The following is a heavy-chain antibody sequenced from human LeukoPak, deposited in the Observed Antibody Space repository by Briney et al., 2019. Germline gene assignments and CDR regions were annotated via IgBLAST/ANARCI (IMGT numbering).Heavy chain of an antibody. V-gene: IGHV3-23*01. J-gene: IGHJ4*02. CDR2: ISGSGGST. CDR1: GFTFSSYA. D-gene: IGHD3-22*01. CDR3: AKDRAHYYYDTSRGGSDY. Sequence: GGSLRLSCAASGFTFSSYAMSWVRQAPGKGLEWVSGISGSGGSTYYADSVKGRFTISRDNSKNTLYLQMNSLRVEDTAVYYCAKDRAHYYYDTSRGGSDYWGQGTLVTVSS.